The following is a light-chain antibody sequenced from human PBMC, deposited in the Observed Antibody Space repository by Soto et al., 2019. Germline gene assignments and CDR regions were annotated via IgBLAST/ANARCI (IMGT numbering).Light chain of an antibody. CDR3: AAWDDSLSGYV. CDR1: SSNIGSNY. Sequence: QSMLTQPPSASGTPGQRVTISYSGSSSNIGSNYVYWYQQLPGTAPKLLIYRNNQRPSGVPDRFSGSKSGTSASLAISGLRSEDEADYYCAAWDDSLSGYVFGTGTKVTVL. V-gene: IGLV1-47*01. CDR2: RNN. J-gene: IGLJ1*01.